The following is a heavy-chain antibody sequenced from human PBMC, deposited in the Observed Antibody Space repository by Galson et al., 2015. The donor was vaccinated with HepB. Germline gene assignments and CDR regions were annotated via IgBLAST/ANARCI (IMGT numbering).Heavy chain of an antibody. D-gene: IGHD5-18*01. CDR1: GYSFTSYW. J-gene: IGHJ4*02. V-gene: IGHV5-51*01. Sequence: QSGAEVKKPGESLNLSCKGSGYSFTSYWIAWVRQVPGKGLEWIGIIYPGDSHTRYSPSFQGQVTFSADKSIRTAYLHWISLKASDTAMYYCARHFLDSTMGNYDYWGQGTLVTVSS. CDR2: IYPGDSHT. CDR3: ARHFLDSTMGNYDY.